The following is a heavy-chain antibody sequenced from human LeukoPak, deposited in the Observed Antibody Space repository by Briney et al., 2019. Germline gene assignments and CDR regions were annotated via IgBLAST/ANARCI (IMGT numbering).Heavy chain of an antibody. CDR2: ISGSGGST. V-gene: IGHV3-23*01. J-gene: IGHJ4*02. D-gene: IGHD2/OR15-2a*01. CDR1: GFTFSSYA. Sequence: GGSLRLSCAVSGFTFSSYAMSWVRQAPGKGLERVSAISGSGGSTYYADSVKGRFTISRDNSKNTLYLQMNSLRAEDTALYYCAKSRLRGEYYSFDYWGQGTLVTVSS. CDR3: AKSRLRGEYYSFDY.